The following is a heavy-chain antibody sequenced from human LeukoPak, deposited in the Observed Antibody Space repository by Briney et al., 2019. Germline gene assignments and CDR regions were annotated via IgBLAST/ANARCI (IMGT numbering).Heavy chain of an antibody. CDR1: GGSISSRVYY. D-gene: IGHD5-24*01. J-gene: IGHJ4*02. CDR3: ARHSQDTAMVQQVEMATMDY. Sequence: SETLSLTCTVSGGSISSRVYYWGWIRQPPGKGLEWIRTVYYTGNTYYSPSLKSRLIISIDTSKNQFSLKLNSVTATDTAVYYCARHSQDTAMVQQVEMATMDYWGQGTLVTVSS. CDR2: VYYTGNT. V-gene: IGHV4-39*01.